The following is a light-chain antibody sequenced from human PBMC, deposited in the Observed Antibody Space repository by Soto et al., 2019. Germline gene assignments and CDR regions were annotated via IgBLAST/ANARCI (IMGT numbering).Light chain of an antibody. J-gene: IGLJ2*01. V-gene: IGLV2-14*02. CDR3: SSYTTTRTVV. Sequence: QSALTQPASVSGSPGQSITISCTGTSGNVGSYNLVSWYQHNPGKAPKLLIYEATKRPSGVSNRFSGSKSGNTASLAISGLQPEDEAHYYCSSYTTTRTVVFGGGTKLTVL. CDR1: SGNVGSYNL. CDR2: EAT.